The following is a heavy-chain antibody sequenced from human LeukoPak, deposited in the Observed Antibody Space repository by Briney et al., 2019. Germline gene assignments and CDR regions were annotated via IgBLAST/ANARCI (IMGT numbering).Heavy chain of an antibody. CDR3: ASRDY. J-gene: IGHJ4*02. CDR1: GFTLSSYW. V-gene: IGHV3-7*01. Sequence: PGGSLRFSCAASGFTLSSYWMSWVRQAPGKGLEWVANIKPDGSEKYYVDSVKGRFTISRDNAKNSLYLQMYSLRAEDTALYYCASRDYWGQGTLVTVSS. CDR2: IKPDGSEK.